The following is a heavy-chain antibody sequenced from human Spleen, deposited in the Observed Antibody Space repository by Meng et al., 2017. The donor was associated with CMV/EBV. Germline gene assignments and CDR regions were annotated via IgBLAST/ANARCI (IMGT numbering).Heavy chain of an antibody. D-gene: IGHD2-2*01. J-gene: IGHJ6*02. Sequence: GESLKISCTASGFTFGDYAMSWVRQAPGKGLEWVGFIRSKAYGGTTEYAASVKGRFTIPRDDSKSIAYLQMNSLKTEDTAVYYCTRDPYCSSTSCYYYGMDVWGQGTTVTVSS. CDR2: IRSKAYGGTT. CDR3: TRDPYCSSTSCYYYGMDV. V-gene: IGHV3-49*04. CDR1: GFTFGDYA.